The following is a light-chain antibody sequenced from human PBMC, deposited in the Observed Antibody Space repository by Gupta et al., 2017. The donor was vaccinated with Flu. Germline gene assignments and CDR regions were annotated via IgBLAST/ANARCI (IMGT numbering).Light chain of an antibody. CDR1: QSLTTY. CDR2: AAT. J-gene: IGKJ5*01. V-gene: IGKV3-11*01. CDR3: PQRTNSPA. Sequence: ELVLTQSPATLSLSPGQRATRSCRASQSLTTYLAWYQQKPGQAPRLLIYAATNRATGIPARFSGSGSGTDFTLTSSSLEPEDFAVYYRPQRTNSPAFGQGTRLEIK.